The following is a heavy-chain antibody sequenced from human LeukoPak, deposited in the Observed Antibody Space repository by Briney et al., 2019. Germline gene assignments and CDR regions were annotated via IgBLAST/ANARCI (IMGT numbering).Heavy chain of an antibody. J-gene: IGHJ4*02. V-gene: IGHV1-69*05. CDR1: GGTFSSYA. CDR3: ASEYCSSTSCYTLRD. Sequence: SVKVSCKASGGTFSSYAISWVRQAPGQGLEWMGGIIPIFGTANYAQKFQGRVTITTDESTSTAYMELSSLRSEDTAVYYCASEYCSSTSCYTLRDWGQGTLVTVSS. D-gene: IGHD2-2*02. CDR2: IIPIFGTA.